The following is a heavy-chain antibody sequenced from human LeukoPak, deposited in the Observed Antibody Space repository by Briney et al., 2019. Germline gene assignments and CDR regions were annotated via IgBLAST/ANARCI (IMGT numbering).Heavy chain of an antibody. V-gene: IGHV3-30*03. CDR1: GFTFSSYG. CDR2: ISYDGSNK. D-gene: IGHD5-12*01. Sequence: GGSLRLSCAASGFTFSSYGMHWVRQAPGKGLEWVAVISYDGSNKYYADSVKGRFTISRDNSKNSLYLQMNSLRAEDTAVYYCARHQGSGYSPTDYWGQGTLVTVSS. J-gene: IGHJ4*02. CDR3: ARHQGSGYSPTDY.